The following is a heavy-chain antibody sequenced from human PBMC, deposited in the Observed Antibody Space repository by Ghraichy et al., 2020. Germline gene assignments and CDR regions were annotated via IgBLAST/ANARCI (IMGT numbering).Heavy chain of an antibody. V-gene: IGHV4-34*01. CDR3: ARVGPDDSSGYYSVDAFDI. J-gene: IGHJ3*02. CDR2: INHSGST. Sequence: SETLSLTCAVYGGSFSGYYWSWIRQPPGKGLEWIGEINHSGSTNYNPSLKSRVTISVDTSKNQFFLKLSSVTAADTAVYYCARVGPDDSSGYYSVDAFDIWGHGTMVTVSS. CDR1: GGSFSGYY. D-gene: IGHD3-22*01.